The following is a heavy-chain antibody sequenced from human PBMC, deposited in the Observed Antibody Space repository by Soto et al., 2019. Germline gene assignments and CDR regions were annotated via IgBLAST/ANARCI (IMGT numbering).Heavy chain of an antibody. V-gene: IGHV1-46*01. D-gene: IGHD3-10*01. Sequence: QVQLVQSGAEVKKPGASVNVSCKASGYTFTTYYMHWVRQVPGQGLEWMGIINPSFGSTTYAQQFQGRVIMTRDTSTSTVYMELSSLRYEDTALYFCARSFGSGTYHDAFDFWGQGTMVTVSS. CDR3: ARSFGSGTYHDAFDF. CDR1: GYTFTTYY. J-gene: IGHJ3*01. CDR2: INPSFGST.